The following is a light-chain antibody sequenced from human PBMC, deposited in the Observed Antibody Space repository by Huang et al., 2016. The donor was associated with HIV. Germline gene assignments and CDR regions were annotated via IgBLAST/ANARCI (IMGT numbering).Light chain of an antibody. V-gene: IGKV1-12*01. Sequence: DIQMTQSPSSVSASVGDRVSINCRASKAIRGWLAWYQLKPGKAPNLLIFGPSSWQSGVPSRFSGAGFGTNFTLTVSSLQPGDFATYFCQQASTFPYTFGQGTKVEI. J-gene: IGKJ2*01. CDR2: GPS. CDR1: KAIRGW. CDR3: QQASTFPYT.